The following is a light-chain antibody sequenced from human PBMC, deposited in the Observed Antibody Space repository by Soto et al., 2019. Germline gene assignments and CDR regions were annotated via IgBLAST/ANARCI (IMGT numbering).Light chain of an antibody. CDR1: QSVDSL. J-gene: IGKJ1*01. V-gene: IGKV3-20*01. CDR3: HQYGSSPET. CDR2: GTS. Sequence: EIVMTQSPATLSVSPGETATLSCKTSQSVDSLLAWYQQKPGQAPRLLIYGTSSRATGIPDRFSGSGSGTDFSLTISRLEPEDFAVYYCHQYGSSPETFGQGTKVDIK.